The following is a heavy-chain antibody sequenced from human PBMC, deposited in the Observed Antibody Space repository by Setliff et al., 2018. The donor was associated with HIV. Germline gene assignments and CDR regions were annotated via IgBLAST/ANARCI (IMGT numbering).Heavy chain of an antibody. V-gene: IGHV3-21*01. CDR2: ITIGSGDV. CDR3: VKNLYTEMWGEIFDS. D-gene: IGHD3-16*01. CDR1: GFTFRNYK. J-gene: IGHJ4*02. Sequence: GGSLRLSCAASGFTFRNYKMNWVRQAPGKGLEWVSSITIGSGDVFYADSVQGRFTIFRDNAKNSLYLQMNSLSVEDTAVYYCVKNLYTEMWGEIFDSWGRGTLVTVSS.